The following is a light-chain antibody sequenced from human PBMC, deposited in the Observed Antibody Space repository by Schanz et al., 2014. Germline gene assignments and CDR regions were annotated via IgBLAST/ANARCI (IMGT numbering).Light chain of an antibody. J-gene: IGKJ2*01. CDR1: QSVSSSY. CDR3: QQYGSSPRT. CDR2: GAF. V-gene: IGKV3-20*01. Sequence: EVVLTQSPGSLSLSPGERATLSCRASQSVSSSYLAWYQQKPGQAPRLLIYGAFDRATGIPDRFSGSGSGTVFTLTISRLEPEDFAVYYCQQYGSSPRTFGQGTKLEI.